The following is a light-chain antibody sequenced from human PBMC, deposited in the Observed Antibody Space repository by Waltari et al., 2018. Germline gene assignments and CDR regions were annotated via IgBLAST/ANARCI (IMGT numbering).Light chain of an antibody. CDR1: LSNIGTHY. J-gene: IGLJ2*01. Sequence: QSVLTQPPSASGTPGQSVTISCSGSLSNIGTHYVYWYQQLPGTAPKLLIYLTHQRPAGVPDRFSASKSGTSASLTISGLRFEDEGDYYCATRDEGPTVVFGGGTKVTVL. V-gene: IGLV1-47*01. CDR3: ATRDEGPTVV. CDR2: LTH.